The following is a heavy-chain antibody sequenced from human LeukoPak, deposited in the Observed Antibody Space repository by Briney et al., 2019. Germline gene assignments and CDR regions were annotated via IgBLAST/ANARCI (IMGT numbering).Heavy chain of an antibody. V-gene: IGHV3-66*01. J-gene: IGHJ6*02. D-gene: IGHD4-17*01. Sequence: SGGSLRLFCAASGFTVSSNYMSWVRQAPGKGLEWVSVIYSGCSTYYADSVKGRFTIYRDNSKNTLYLKMNSLRAEDTAVYYCARARWRSTVTTMGYGMDVWGQGTTVTVSS. CDR3: ARARWRSTVTTMGYGMDV. CDR2: IYSGCST. CDR1: GFTVSSNY.